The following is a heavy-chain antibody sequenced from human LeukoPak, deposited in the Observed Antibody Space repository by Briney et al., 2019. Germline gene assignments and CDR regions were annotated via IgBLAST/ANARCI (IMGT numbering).Heavy chain of an antibody. CDR2: IRSKAYGGTT. CDR3: TRVAPQVTYYYYGMDV. J-gene: IGHJ6*02. D-gene: IGHD3-10*01. CDR1: GFTFGDYA. Sequence: PGGSLRLSCTASGFTFGDYAMSWVRQAPGKGLEWVGFIRSKAYGGTTEYAASVKGRFTISGDDSKSIAYLQMNSLKTEDTAVYYCTRVAPQVTYYYYGMDVWGQGTTVTVSS. V-gene: IGHV3-49*04.